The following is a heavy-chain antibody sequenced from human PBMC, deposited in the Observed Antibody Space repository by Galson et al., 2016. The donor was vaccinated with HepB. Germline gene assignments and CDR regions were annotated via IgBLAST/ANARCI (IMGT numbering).Heavy chain of an antibody. CDR1: GFTFSRYG. D-gene: IGHD6-19*01. CDR3: ARDLNTAVFNVANFDN. Sequence: SLRLSCAASGFTFSRYGMHWVRQAPGKGLEWVAVIWHDGNNKYDADSVKGRFTIARDNSQSTLYLQMNSLRAEDTALYYCARDLNTAVFNVANFDNWGQGTLVTVSS. CDR2: IWHDGNNK. V-gene: IGHV3-33*01. J-gene: IGHJ4*02.